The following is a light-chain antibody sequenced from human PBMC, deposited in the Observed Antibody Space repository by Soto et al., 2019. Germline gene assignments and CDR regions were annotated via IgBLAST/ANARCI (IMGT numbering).Light chain of an antibody. CDR1: SSDVGGYNY. CDR2: EVS. CDR3: SSYISSSTLV. V-gene: IGLV2-14*01. J-gene: IGLJ1*01. Sequence: QSVLTQPASVSGSPGQSVTISCTGTSSDVGGYNYVSWYQQLPGEAPRLMIYEVSNRPSGVSNRFSGSKSGNTASLTISGLQAEDEADYYCSSYISSSTLVFGTGTKVTVL.